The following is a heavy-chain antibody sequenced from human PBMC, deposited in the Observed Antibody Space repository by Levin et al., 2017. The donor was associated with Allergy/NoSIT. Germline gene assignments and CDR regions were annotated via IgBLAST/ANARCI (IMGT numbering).Heavy chain of an antibody. Sequence: GGSLRLSCQGSGYSFSNFWIAWVRQLPGKGLEWMGFIYPGDSDTRYSPSFQGQVIISADKSISTAYVQWITLKPTDSAIYYCARGSSSLHDGVDGWGQGTTVTVSS. CDR3: ARGSSSLHDGVDG. J-gene: IGHJ6*02. CDR2: IYPGDSDT. CDR1: GYSFSNFW. D-gene: IGHD6-6*01. V-gene: IGHV5-51*01.